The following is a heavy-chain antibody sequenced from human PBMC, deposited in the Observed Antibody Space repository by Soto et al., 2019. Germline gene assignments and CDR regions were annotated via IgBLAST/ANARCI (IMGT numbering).Heavy chain of an antibody. CDR3: ARSNTHWYFDL. CDR2: IIPIVGTA. J-gene: IGHJ2*01. Sequence: QVQLVQSGAEVKKPGSSVKVSCKASGGTFSSYAISWVRQAHGQVLECMGGIIPIVGTANYAQKFQVRVTITADESTSTSYMELSGLRSEDTAVDYWARSNTHWYFDLWGRGTTDTVST. V-gene: IGHV1-69*12. CDR1: GGTFSSYA.